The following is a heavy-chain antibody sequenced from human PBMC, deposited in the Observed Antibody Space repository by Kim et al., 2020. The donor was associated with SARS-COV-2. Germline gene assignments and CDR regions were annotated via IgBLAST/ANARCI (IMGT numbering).Heavy chain of an antibody. CDR3: ARDDPVACIDY. CDR2: INACNGNT. V-gene: IGHV1-3*01. Sequence: ASVKVSCKASGYTFTTYSMHWVRQAPGQRLEWMGWINACNGNTKYSQKFQGRVTITRDTSASTAYMELSSLRSEDTAVYYCARDDPVACIDYWGQGTLVT. D-gene: IGHD6-19*01. CDR1: GYTFTTYS. J-gene: IGHJ4*02.